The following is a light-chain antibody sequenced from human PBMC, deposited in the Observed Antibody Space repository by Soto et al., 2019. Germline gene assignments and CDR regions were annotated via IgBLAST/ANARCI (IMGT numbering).Light chain of an antibody. CDR3: SSYTSSSTYV. Sequence: QSALTQPASVSGSPGQSIAISCTETSSDVGGYNYVSWYQQHPGKAPKLMVYDVSNRPSGVSNRFSGSKSGNTASLTISGLQAEDEADYYFSSYTSSSTYVFGTGTKVTVL. J-gene: IGLJ1*01. CDR2: DVS. V-gene: IGLV2-14*01. CDR1: SSDVGGYNY.